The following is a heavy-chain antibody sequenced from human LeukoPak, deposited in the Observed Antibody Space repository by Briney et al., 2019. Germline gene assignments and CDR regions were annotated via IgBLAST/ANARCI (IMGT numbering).Heavy chain of an antibody. CDR3: AKGSRSSRPYYFDY. CDR1: GFTFSSYA. Sequence: PGGSLRLSCAASGFTFSSYAMSWVRQAPGKGLEWVSAISGSGGSTYYADSVKGRFIISRDNSKKMLYLQMDSLRAEDTAMYFCAKGSRSSRPYYFDYWGQGSLVTVSS. CDR2: ISGSGGST. D-gene: IGHD6-6*01. V-gene: IGHV3-23*01. J-gene: IGHJ4*02.